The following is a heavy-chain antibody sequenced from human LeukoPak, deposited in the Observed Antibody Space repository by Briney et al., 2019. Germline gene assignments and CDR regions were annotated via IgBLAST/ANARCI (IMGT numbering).Heavy chain of an antibody. CDR1: GYTFTGYY. D-gene: IGHD3-16*01. V-gene: IGHV1-2*02. CDR2: INPNSGGT. Sequence: GASVKVSCKASGYTFTGYYMHWVRQAPGQGLEWMGWINPNSGGTNYAQKFQGRVTMTRDTSISTAYMELSRLRSDDTAVYYCARDLGVDRVYYYYMDVWGQGTLVTVSS. CDR3: ARDLGVDRVYYYYMDV. J-gene: IGHJ6*03.